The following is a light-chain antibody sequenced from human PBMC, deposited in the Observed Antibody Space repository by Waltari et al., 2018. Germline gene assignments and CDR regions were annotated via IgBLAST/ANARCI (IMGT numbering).Light chain of an antibody. V-gene: IGLV2-8*01. CDR2: AVS. CDR3: ASFAGSNTL. CDR1: RPAIGVSTY. Sequence: QSALTQPPSASGSPGQSVPISRTGPRPAIGVSTYVSWYQQHPGKAPKLLIYAVSERPSGVPDRFSGSKSGITASLTVFGLQTEDEADYYCASFAGSNTLFGGGTKLTVL. J-gene: IGLJ2*01.